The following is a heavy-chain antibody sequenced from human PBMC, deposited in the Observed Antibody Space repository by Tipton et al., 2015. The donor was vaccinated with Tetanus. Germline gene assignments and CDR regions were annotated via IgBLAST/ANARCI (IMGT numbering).Heavy chain of an antibody. CDR2: VSSTSTYI. CDR3: ASGNSLDY. D-gene: IGHD3-10*01. Sequence: SLRLSCAVSGFTFSSYAMNWVRQAPGKGLEWVSFVSSTSTYIYYADSVKGRFTISRDNAKNSLYLQMNSLRAEDTAAYYCASGNSLDYWGQGTLVTVSS. V-gene: IGHV3-21*01. CDR1: GFTFSSYA. J-gene: IGHJ4*02.